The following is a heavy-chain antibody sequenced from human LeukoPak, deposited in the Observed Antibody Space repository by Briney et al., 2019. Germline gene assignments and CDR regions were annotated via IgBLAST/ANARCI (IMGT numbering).Heavy chain of an antibody. V-gene: IGHV3-33*01. J-gene: IGHJ4*02. Sequence: PGRSLRLSCAASGFTFSSYGMHWVRQAPGKGLEWVAVIWYDGSNKYYADSVKGRFTIPRDNSKNTLYLQMNSLRAEDTAVYYCARATYYDILTGYYSLSFDYWGQGTLVTVSS. CDR3: ARATYYDILTGYYSLSFDY. CDR2: IWYDGSNK. CDR1: GFTFSSYG. D-gene: IGHD3-9*01.